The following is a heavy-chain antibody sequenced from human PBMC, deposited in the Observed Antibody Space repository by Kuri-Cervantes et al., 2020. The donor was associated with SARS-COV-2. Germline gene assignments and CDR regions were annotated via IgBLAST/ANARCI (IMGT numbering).Heavy chain of an antibody. CDR2: IYYSGST. CDR1: GGSISSSSYY. V-gene: IGHV4-39*01. J-gene: IGHJ3*02. Sequence: SETLSLTCTVSGGSISSSSYYWGWIRQPPGKGLEWIGSIYYSGSTCYNPSLKSRVTISVDTSKNQFSLKLSSVTAADTAVYYCARHRRVFVEPHDAFDIWGQGTMVTVSS. D-gene: IGHD1-26*01. CDR3: ARHRRVFVEPHDAFDI.